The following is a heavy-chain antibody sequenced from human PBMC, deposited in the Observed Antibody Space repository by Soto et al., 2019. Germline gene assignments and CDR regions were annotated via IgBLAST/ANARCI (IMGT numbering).Heavy chain of an antibody. CDR2: KNPNSGNT. V-gene: IGHV1-8*01. CDR1: GYTVTSYD. CDR3: ARVGSSGWYKDSDY. D-gene: IGHD6-19*01. Sequence: ASVKVSCMASGYTVTSYDINWVRQATGQGLEWMGWKNPNSGNTGYAKNVQGRVTMTRNTSISTAYMGLSSLRSEDTAVYYCARVGSSGWYKDSDYWGQGTLVTVSS. J-gene: IGHJ4*02.